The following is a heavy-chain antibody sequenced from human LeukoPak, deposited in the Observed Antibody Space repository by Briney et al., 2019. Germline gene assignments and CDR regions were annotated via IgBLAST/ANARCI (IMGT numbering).Heavy chain of an antibody. CDR3: AREVARWLQYYFDY. CDR2: ISSSGSTM. J-gene: IGHJ4*02. CDR1: GFTFSSYE. V-gene: IGHV3-48*03. Sequence: GGSLRLSCAASGFTFSSYEMNWVRQAPGKGLEWVSYISSSGSTMYYADSVKGRFTIPRDNAKNSLYLQMNSLRAEDTAVYYCAREVARWLQYYFDYWGQGTLVTVSS. D-gene: IGHD5-24*01.